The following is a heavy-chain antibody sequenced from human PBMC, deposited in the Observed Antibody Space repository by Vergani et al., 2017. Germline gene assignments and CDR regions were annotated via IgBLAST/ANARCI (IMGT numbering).Heavy chain of an antibody. CDR2: IWYDGSNK. CDR3: ARDKRGIVGATGTYDY. CDR1: GFTFSDYG. Sequence: QVQLVESGGGVVQPGRSLRLSCAASGFTFSDYGIHWVRQAPGKGLEWVAVIWYDGSNKYYADSVKGRFTISRDNSKNTLYLQMNSLRAEDTAVYYCARDKRGIVGATGTYDYWGQGTLVTVSS. D-gene: IGHD1-26*01. J-gene: IGHJ4*02. V-gene: IGHV3-33*01.